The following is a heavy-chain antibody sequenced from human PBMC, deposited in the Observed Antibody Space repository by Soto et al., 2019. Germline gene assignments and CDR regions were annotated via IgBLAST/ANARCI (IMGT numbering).Heavy chain of an antibody. CDR3: ARGPGSYSYYFDY. D-gene: IGHD3-10*01. J-gene: IGHJ4*02. Sequence: PSETLSLTCTVSGGSISSYYWSWIRQPPGKGLEWIGYIYYSGSTNYNPSLKSRVTISVDTSKNQFSLKLSSVTAADTAVYYCARGPGSYSYYFDYWGQGTLVTVSS. CDR1: GGSISSYY. CDR2: IYYSGST. V-gene: IGHV4-59*01.